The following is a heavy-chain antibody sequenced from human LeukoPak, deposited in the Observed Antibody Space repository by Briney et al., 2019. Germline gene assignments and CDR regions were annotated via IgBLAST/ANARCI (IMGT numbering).Heavy chain of an antibody. J-gene: IGHJ4*02. V-gene: IGHV3-30*03. Sequence: GSLRLSCAASGFTFSSYGMHWVRQAPGKGLEWVAVISYDGSNKYYADSVKGRFTISRDNSKNTLYLQMNSLRAEDTVVYYCARESEMATTPFDYWGQGTLVTVSS. D-gene: IGHD5-24*01. CDR2: ISYDGSNK. CDR3: ARESEMATTPFDY. CDR1: GFTFSSYG.